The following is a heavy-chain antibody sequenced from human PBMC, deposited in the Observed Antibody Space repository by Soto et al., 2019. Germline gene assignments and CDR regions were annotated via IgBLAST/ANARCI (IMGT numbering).Heavy chain of an antibody. V-gene: IGHV4-61*08. D-gene: IGHD3-10*01. CDR2: IYDSGST. J-gene: IGHJ5*02. CDR1: GGSVSSGGHY. Sequence: QVQLQESGPGLVKPSETLSLTCTVSGGSVSSGGHYWNWIRQPPGKGLEWIGYIYDSGSTKYNPSLKSRVTISADTSKNQFSLKMNSVTAADTAVYYCARVVRGVVNWFHPWGQGTLVTVSS. CDR3: ARVVRGVVNWFHP.